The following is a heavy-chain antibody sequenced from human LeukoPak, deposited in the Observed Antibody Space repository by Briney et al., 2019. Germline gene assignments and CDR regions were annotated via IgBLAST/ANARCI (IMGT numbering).Heavy chain of an antibody. D-gene: IGHD3-3*01. Sequence: SETLSLTCTVSGGSISSYYWSWIRQFPGKGLEWIGYIYYTGSTNYNPSLKSRVTITVDTSNNQFSLNLWSMTAADTAVYYCARYMRDSGTYDFDYWGQGTLVTVSS. CDR3: ARYMRDSGTYDFDY. J-gene: IGHJ4*02. V-gene: IGHV4-59*13. CDR2: IYYTGST. CDR1: GGSISSYY.